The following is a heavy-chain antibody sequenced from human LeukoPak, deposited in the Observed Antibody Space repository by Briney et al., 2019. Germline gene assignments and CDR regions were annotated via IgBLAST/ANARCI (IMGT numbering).Heavy chain of an antibody. CDR2: IKSKDVGGTT. Sequence: GGSLKLSCAASGFAFSNVWMNWVRQAPGKGLEWVGRIKSKDVGGTTDYAAPVKGRFTISRDDSKNTVYLQMNSLETEDTAVYYCSTDFSRGYFGSWGQGTLVTVSS. CDR3: STDFSRGYFGS. J-gene: IGHJ4*02. V-gene: IGHV3-15*01. D-gene: IGHD2-2*01. CDR1: GFAFSNVW.